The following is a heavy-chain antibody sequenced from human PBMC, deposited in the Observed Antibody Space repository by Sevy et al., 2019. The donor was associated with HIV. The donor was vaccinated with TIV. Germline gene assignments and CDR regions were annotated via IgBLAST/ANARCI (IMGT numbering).Heavy chain of an antibody. V-gene: IGHV3-48*02. Sequence: GGSLRLSCAASGFTFSSYSMNWVRQAPGKGLEWVSYISSSSSTIYYADSVKGRFTISRDNTKNSLYLQMNSLRDEDTAVYYCARVGLRVGATAPFDYWGQGTLVTVSS. D-gene: IGHD1-26*01. CDR2: ISSSSSTI. J-gene: IGHJ4*02. CDR1: GFTFSSYS. CDR3: ARVGLRVGATAPFDY.